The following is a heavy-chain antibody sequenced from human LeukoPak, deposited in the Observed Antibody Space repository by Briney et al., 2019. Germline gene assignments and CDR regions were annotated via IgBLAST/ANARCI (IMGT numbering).Heavy chain of an antibody. CDR3: ARGHLRLGELSFKVVPLGY. CDR2: INPNSGGT. V-gene: IGHV1-2*02. D-gene: IGHD3-16*02. J-gene: IGHJ4*02. CDR1: GYTFTGYY. Sequence: GASVKVSCKASGYTFTGYYMHWVRQAPGQGLEWMGWINPNSGGTNYAQKFQGRVTMTRDTSISTAYMELSRLRSDDTAVYYCARGHLRLGELSFKVVPLGYWGQGTLVTVPS.